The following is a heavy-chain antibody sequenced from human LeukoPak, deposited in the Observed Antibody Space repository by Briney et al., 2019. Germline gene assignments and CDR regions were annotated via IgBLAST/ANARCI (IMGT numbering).Heavy chain of an antibody. CDR3: ARAWGGTVPFDY. CDR1: GFTFSSYW. Sequence: GGSLRLSCAASGFTFSSYWMSWVRQAPGKGLQWVANIKQDGSEKYYVDSVKGRFTISRGNARTSLYLQMNSLRAEDTAVYYCARAWGGTVPFDYWGQGTLVTVSS. D-gene: IGHD3-16*01. J-gene: IGHJ4*02. V-gene: IGHV3-7*01. CDR2: IKQDGSEK.